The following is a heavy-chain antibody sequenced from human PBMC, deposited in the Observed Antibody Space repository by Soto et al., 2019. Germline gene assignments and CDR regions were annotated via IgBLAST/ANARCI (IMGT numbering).Heavy chain of an antibody. J-gene: IGHJ4*02. CDR3: ATEPRDNYYYRSGGEY. Sequence: ASVKVSCKVSGYSLTELSMHWVRQAPGKGLEWMGGFDPKDGETVYARKFQGRVTMTEDTSTDTAYMELSSLRSEDTAVFYCATEPRDNYYYRSGGEYWGQGTQVTVSS. D-gene: IGHD3-22*01. CDR2: FDPKDGET. CDR1: GYSLTELS. V-gene: IGHV1-24*01.